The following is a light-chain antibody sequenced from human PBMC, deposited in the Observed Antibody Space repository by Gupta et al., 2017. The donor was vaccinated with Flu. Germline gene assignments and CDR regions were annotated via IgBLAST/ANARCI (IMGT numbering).Light chain of an antibody. CDR2: DAS. CDR3: QQRNSWPVT. CDR1: QSVSSY. J-gene: IGKJ5*01. V-gene: IGKV3-11*01. Sequence: EIVLTQSPDTLSLSPGERATLSCRASQSVSSYLAWYQQKPGQAPRLLIHDASYRATGVPARFSGSESGTDFTLTISSLEPEDFAVYYCQQRNSWPVTFGQGTLMEIK.